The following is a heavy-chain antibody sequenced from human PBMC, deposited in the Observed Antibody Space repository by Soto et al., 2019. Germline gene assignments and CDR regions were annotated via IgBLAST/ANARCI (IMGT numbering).Heavy chain of an antibody. D-gene: IGHD3-22*01. CDR2: ISYDGSNK. CDR3: VKGPDYSDSTGYDAFDI. Sequence: QVQLVESGGGVVQPGRSLRLSCAASGFTFSSSGMHWVRQAPGKGLKWVTIISYDGSNKYYADSVKGRFTISRDNSKNTLYLQMNSLRAEDTAVFYCVKGPDYSDSTGYDAFDIWGQGTMVTVSS. J-gene: IGHJ3*02. V-gene: IGHV3-30*18. CDR1: GFTFSSSG.